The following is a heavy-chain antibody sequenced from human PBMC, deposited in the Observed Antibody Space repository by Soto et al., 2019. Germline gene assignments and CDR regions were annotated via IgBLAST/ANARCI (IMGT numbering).Heavy chain of an antibody. D-gene: IGHD3-3*01. Sequence: QVQLVQSGAEVKKPGASVKVSCKASGYTFTSYGISWVRQAPGQGLEWMGWISAYNGNTNYAQKLQGRVTMTTDTSTSTAYMELRSLRSDDTAVYYCARMGVGDFWSGYYSAEYFQHWGQGTLVTLSS. CDR2: ISAYNGNT. J-gene: IGHJ1*01. CDR3: ARMGVGDFWSGYYSAEYFQH. CDR1: GYTFTSYG. V-gene: IGHV1-18*04.